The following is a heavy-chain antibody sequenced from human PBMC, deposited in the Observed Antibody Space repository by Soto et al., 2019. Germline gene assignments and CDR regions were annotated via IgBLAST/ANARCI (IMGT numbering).Heavy chain of an antibody. J-gene: IGHJ4*02. D-gene: IGHD5-12*01. V-gene: IGHV1-24*01. Sequence: QVQLVQSGAEVKKPGASVKVSCKVSGYTLTDFSVHWVRQAPGKGLEWMGGFDPEEGETLYTQNFQGRVTMTEDTSTDTAYMELSSLRSEDTAVYYCAAGGTRWLRSPFDYWGQGNLVTVSS. CDR2: FDPEEGET. CDR3: AAGGTRWLRSPFDY. CDR1: GYTLTDFS.